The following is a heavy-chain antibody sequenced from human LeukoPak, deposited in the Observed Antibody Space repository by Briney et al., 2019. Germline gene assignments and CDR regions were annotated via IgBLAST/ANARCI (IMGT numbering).Heavy chain of an antibody. CDR3: AKDQYSSGWYFDY. Sequence: GGSLRLSCAASGFSFSSYWMHWVRQAPGKGLVWVSRISSDGSIINYADSVKGRFTISRDNSKNTLYLQMNSLRVEDTAIYYCAKDQYSSGWYFDYWGQGTLVTVSS. CDR2: ISSDGSII. J-gene: IGHJ4*02. CDR1: GFSFSSYW. V-gene: IGHV3-74*01. D-gene: IGHD6-19*01.